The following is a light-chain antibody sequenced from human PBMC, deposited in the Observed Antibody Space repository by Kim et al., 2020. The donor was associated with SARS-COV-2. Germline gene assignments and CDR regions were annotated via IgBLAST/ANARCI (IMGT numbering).Light chain of an antibody. CDR3: QVWDSSSDQVV. J-gene: IGLJ2*01. Sequence: SYELTQPTSVSVAPGKTAIISCGGNNIGSKSVRWYQQKTGQAPVLVIFYDSDRPSRIPERFSGSNSGNTATLTISGVAAGDEADYYCQVWDSSSDQVVFGGGTQLTVL. CDR2: YDS. CDR1: NIGSKS. V-gene: IGLV3-21*04.